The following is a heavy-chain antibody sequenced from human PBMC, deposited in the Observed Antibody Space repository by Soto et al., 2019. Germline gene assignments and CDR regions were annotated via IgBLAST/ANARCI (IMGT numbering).Heavy chain of an antibody. CDR1: GFTFSDSW. CDR3: VRAGSNYAS. Sequence: EVQLVESGGGLVQPGGSLRLSCTASGFTFSDSWMTCVRQAPGKGLEWVARIKPDESEKKYADSVKGRFSISRDNAKNSMYLQMDSLRGEDTAVYYCVRAGSNYASWGQGTLVTVSS. V-gene: IGHV3-7*01. J-gene: IGHJ5*02. CDR2: IKPDESEK. D-gene: IGHD4-4*01.